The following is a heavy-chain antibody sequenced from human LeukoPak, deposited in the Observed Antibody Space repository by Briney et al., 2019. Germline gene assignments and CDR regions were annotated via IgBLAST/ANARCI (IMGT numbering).Heavy chain of an antibody. Sequence: GGSLRLSCEASGFTFSNAWMTWVRQAPGKGLEWVGRIKSKTDGGTTDYAAPVKGRFTISRDDSKNRLYLQMNSLKTEDTAVYYCTTDSRYRYAYDHWGQGTLVTVSS. J-gene: IGHJ5*02. CDR1: GFTFSNAW. V-gene: IGHV3-15*01. CDR2: IKSKTDGGTT. CDR3: TTDSRYRYAYDH. D-gene: IGHD5-18*01.